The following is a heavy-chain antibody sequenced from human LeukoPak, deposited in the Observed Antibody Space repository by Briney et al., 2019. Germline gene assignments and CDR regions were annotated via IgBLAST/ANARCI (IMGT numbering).Heavy chain of an antibody. CDR3: ASYHVVATFDP. Sequence: GGSLRLSCAASGFTFSNYNMNWVRQAPGKGLEWVANINEDGSEKYYVDSVKGRFTISRDNAKNSLSLKMNNLRAEATAVYYCASYHVVATFDPWGQGTLVTVSS. CDR2: INEDGSEK. V-gene: IGHV3-7*01. CDR1: GFTFSNYN. J-gene: IGHJ5*02. D-gene: IGHD2-15*01.